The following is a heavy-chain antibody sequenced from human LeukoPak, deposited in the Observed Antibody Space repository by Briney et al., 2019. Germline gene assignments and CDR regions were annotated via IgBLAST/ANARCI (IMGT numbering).Heavy chain of an antibody. Sequence: GESLKISCKGSGYSFTSYWISWVRQMPGKGLEWMGIIYPGDSDTRYSPSFQGQVTISADKSISTAYLQWSSLKASDTAMYYCARTYYYDSSGYPTYDYWGQGTLVTVSS. CDR2: IYPGDSDT. D-gene: IGHD3-22*01. CDR1: GYSFTSYW. V-gene: IGHV5-51*01. CDR3: ARTYYYDSSGYPTYDY. J-gene: IGHJ4*02.